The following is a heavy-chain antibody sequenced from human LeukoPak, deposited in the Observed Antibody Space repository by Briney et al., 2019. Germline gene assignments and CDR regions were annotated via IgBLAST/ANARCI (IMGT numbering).Heavy chain of an antibody. CDR2: VNPSGGGT. Sequence: ASVKGFCKASGYTFSHNYNHRVPQAPGQGLEWKGFVNPSGGGTTYAQMFQGRVTMTRDTSTSTVYLELSSLRSEDTAVYYWAKGGVAGTFDYWGQGTQVTVSS. CDR3: AKGGVAGTFDY. V-gene: IGHV1-46*01. J-gene: IGHJ4*02. D-gene: IGHD6-19*01. CDR1: GYTFSHNY.